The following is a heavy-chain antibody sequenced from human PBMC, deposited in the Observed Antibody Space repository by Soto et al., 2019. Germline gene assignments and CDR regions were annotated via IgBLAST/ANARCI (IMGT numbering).Heavy chain of an antibody. CDR2: IYASGNI. CDR1: GGSISGYS. D-gene: IGHD1-7*01. V-gene: IGHV4-4*07. Sequence: PSETLSLTCTVSGGSISGYSWSWIRQSGGKGLEWIGRIYASGNIHFNPSLKSRVTMSVDTSKNQFSLNLMSVTAADTAVYYCARESGDNWSYDAHWGQGTQVTVSS. J-gene: IGHJ4*02. CDR3: ARESGDNWSYDAH.